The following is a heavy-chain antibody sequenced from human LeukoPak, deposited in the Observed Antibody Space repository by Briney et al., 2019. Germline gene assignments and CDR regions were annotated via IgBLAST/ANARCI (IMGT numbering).Heavy chain of an antibody. CDR3: AKSAVAVGVGAFDV. V-gene: IGHV3-23*01. Sequence: GGSPRLSCAASGFTFSIYTMSWVRQAPGKGLEWVSAINQGGDTSYAASVKGHITISRDNSKNTLYLQMNSLRLEDTAVYYCAKSAVAVGVGAFDVWGRGTADAVSS. J-gene: IGHJ3*01. CDR1: GFTFSIYT. D-gene: IGHD6-19*01. CDR2: INQGGDT.